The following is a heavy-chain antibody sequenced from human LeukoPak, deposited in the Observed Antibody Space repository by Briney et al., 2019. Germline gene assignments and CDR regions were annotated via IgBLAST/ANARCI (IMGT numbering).Heavy chain of an antibody. Sequence: SQTLSLTCTVSGGSISSGDYYWSWIRQPPGKGLEWIGYIYYSGSTHYNPSLKSRVTISVDTSKNQFSLKLSSVTAADTAVYYCARSKVVTYYFDYWGQGTLVTVSS. J-gene: IGHJ4*02. CDR3: ARSKVVTYYFDY. CDR1: GGSISSGDYY. CDR2: IYYSGST. V-gene: IGHV4-30-4*01. D-gene: IGHD4-23*01.